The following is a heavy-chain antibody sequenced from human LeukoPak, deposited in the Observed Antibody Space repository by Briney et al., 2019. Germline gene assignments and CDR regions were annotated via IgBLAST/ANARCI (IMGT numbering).Heavy chain of an antibody. J-gene: IGHJ4*02. CDR2: MNPNSGNT. Sequence: ASVKVSCKASGYTFTSYDINWVRQATGQGLEWMGWMNPNSGNTGYAQKFQGRVTITRNTSISTAYMELSSLRSEDTAVYYCAREGPGYSYGSYYFDYWGQGTLVTVSS. CDR3: AREGPGYSYGSYYFDY. V-gene: IGHV1-8*03. D-gene: IGHD5-18*01. CDR1: GYTFTSYD.